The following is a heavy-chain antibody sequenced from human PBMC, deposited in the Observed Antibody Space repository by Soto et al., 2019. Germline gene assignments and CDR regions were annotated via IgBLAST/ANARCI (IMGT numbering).Heavy chain of an antibody. CDR3: ARASGKVRGPVDY. V-gene: IGHV4-31*03. CDR1: GGSISSGGYY. J-gene: IGHJ4*02. D-gene: IGHD3-10*01. Sequence: SETLSLTCTVSGGSISSGGYYWSWIRQHPGKGLEWIGYIYYSGSTYYNPSLKSRVTISVDTSKNQFSLKLSSVTAADTAVYYCARASGKVRGPVDYWGQGTLVTVSS. CDR2: IYYSGST.